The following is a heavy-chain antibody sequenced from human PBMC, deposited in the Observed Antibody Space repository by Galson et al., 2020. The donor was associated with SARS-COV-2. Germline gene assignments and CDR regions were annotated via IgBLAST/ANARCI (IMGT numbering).Heavy chain of an antibody. CDR1: GFSLSTTTVA. D-gene: IGHD5-12*01. Sequence: KMSGPTLVKPTQALTLTCTVSGFSLSTTTVAVGWIRQPPGKALEWLALIYWDDDKRYSPSLKDRLTITKDTSKNQVVLTMTSVDPADTATYYCARYRLTYFDYWGHGTLVSVSS. J-gene: IGHJ4*01. V-gene: IGHV2-5*02. CDR2: IYWDDDK. CDR3: ARYRLTYFDY.